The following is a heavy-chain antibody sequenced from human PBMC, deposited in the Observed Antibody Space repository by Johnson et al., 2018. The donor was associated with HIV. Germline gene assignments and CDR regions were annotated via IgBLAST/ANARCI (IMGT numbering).Heavy chain of an antibody. CDR2: IKWNGGST. D-gene: IGHD4-17*01. J-gene: IGHJ3*02. CDR3: ARGDYDYGDYVDAFDI. V-gene: IGHV3-20*04. CDR1: GFTFDDYG. Sequence: VQLVESGGGLVQPGGSLRLSCAASGFTFDDYGMSWVRQAPGKGLEWVSGIKWNGGSTDYADSVKGRFTISRDNAKNSLYLQMSSLRGDDTALYYCARGDYDYGDYVDAFDIWGQGTMVTVSS.